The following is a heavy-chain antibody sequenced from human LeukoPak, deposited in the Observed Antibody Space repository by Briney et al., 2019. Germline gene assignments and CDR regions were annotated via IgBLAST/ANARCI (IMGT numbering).Heavy chain of an antibody. CDR1: GFTFDDYA. Sequence: GGSLRLSCAASGFTFDDYAMHWVRQAPGKGLEWVSGISWNSGSIGYADSVKGRFTISRDNAKNSLYLQRNSLRDEDTAVYYCARTPAYSSGWYSDYWGQGTLVTVSS. J-gene: IGHJ4*02. V-gene: IGHV3-9*01. CDR2: ISWNSGSI. D-gene: IGHD6-19*01. CDR3: ARTPAYSSGWYSDY.